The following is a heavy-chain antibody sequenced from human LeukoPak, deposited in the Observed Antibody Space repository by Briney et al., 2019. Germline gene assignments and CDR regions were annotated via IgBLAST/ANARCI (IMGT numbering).Heavy chain of an antibody. Sequence: ASVTVSCKASGGTFSSYAISWVRQAPGQGLEWMGGIIPIFGTANYAQKFQGRVTITADESTSTAYMELSSLRSEDTALYYCAKGGIRDFWIGYRNNWFDPWGQGTLVTVSS. V-gene: IGHV1-69*13. J-gene: IGHJ5*02. CDR3: AKGGIRDFWIGYRNNWFDP. CDR2: IIPIFGTA. D-gene: IGHD3-3*01. CDR1: GGTFSSYA.